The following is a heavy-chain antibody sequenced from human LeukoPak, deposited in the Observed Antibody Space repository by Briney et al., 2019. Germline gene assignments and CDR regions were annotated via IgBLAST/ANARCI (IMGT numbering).Heavy chain of an antibody. Sequence: PQTRSPTSTVATRSITSGDYYCGWTRHPPRKGLEWIGHIYYSGTTYYNPSLKRRVTISVDTSKHRFSLTLSSVTAADTAVYYCARAYGSGSYSGFFDYWGQGTLVTVSS. CDR2: IYYSGTT. CDR3: ARAYGSGSYSGFFDY. CDR1: TRSITSGDYY. V-gene: IGHV4-30-4*01. J-gene: IGHJ4*02. D-gene: IGHD3-10*01.